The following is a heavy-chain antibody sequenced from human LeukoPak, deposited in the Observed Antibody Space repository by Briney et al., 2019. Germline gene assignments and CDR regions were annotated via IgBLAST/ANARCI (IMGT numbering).Heavy chain of an antibody. D-gene: IGHD6-13*01. Sequence: ASVKVSCKASGYTFTSYDINWVRQATGQGLEWMGWMNPNSGNTGYAQKFQGRVTMTRNTSISTAYMELSSLRSEDTAVYYCARGGYSGSWRYYYYMDVWGKGTTVTVSS. J-gene: IGHJ6*03. CDR3: ARGGYSGSWRYYYYMDV. CDR2: MNPNSGNT. V-gene: IGHV1-8*01. CDR1: GYTFTSYD.